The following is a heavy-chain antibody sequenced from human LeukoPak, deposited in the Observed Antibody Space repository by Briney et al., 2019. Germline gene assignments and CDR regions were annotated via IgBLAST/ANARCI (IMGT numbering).Heavy chain of an antibody. J-gene: IGHJ4*02. D-gene: IGHD6-6*01. CDR1: GFTFSSYI. CDR3: ARDSIAALLDY. Sequence: GGSLRLSCAASGFTFSSYIMNWVRQAPGKGLEWVSSISSSSSYIYYADSVKGRFTISRDNAKNSLYLQMNSLRAEDTAVYYCARDSIAALLDYWGQGTLVTVSS. CDR2: ISSSSSYI. V-gene: IGHV3-21*01.